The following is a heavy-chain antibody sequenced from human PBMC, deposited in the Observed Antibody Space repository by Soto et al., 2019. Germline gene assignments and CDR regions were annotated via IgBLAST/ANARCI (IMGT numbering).Heavy chain of an antibody. CDR1: GGSMTSSNW. D-gene: IGHD1-1*01. CDR2: AHHGRRT. V-gene: IGHV4-4*02. J-gene: IGHJ4*02. CDR3: ARSEGTGLDY. Sequence: QVQLQESGPGLVKPSGTLSLTCTVSGGSMTSSNWWNWVRQSPGKGLEWMGGAHHGRRTNYNPSPKSRVTILADKSKNHFSLMLCSVTAADAAVYYCARSEGTGLDYWGQGTLVTVSS.